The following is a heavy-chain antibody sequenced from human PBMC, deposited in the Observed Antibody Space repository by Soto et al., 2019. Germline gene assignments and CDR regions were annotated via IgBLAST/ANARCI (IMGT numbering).Heavy chain of an antibody. D-gene: IGHD3-16*01. V-gene: IGHV4-59*08. CDR3: GRFSSHGAYAY. Sequence: QVQLQESGPGVVKPSETLSLTCTISGGSISGYWWTWIRQSPGKGLDYIGYIYNVNTNYNPTLNRXXTXSXXTATNHYSPELSSVTAADTAGYYCGRFSSHGAYAYWGQGTLVTVSS. J-gene: IGHJ4*02. CDR2: IYNVNT. CDR1: GGSISGYW.